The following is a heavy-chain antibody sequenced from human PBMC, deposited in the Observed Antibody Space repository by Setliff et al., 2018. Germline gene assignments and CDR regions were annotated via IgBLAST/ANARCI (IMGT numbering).Heavy chain of an antibody. Sequence: TSETLSLTCTVPGYSISSGYYWGWIRQPPGKGLEWIGNMYQSGTTYYNAALQSRVTLSIDTSKNHFSLKVSSVTAADTAVYYCARAASGNSKYYFDYWGQGTLVTVPQ. J-gene: IGHJ4*02. V-gene: IGHV4-38-2*02. CDR1: GYSISSGYY. D-gene: IGHD3-3*01. CDR2: MYQSGTT. CDR3: ARAASGNSKYYFDY.